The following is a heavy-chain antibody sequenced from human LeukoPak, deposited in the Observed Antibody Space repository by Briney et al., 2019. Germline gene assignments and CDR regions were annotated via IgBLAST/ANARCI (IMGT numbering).Heavy chain of an antibody. V-gene: IGHV3-73*01. D-gene: IGHD3-10*01. CDR1: ASTFSDTV. CDR2: IRGETNNYST. CDR3: TRQFGELLV. Sequence: GRSLTPSGAALASTFSDTVTHWVRQASGKGLQWGGRIRGETNNYSTAYAASVNHISTISRDDSQPTAYLQMNSLNPEDTPVYYCTRQFGELLVWGQGTLVTVSS. J-gene: IGHJ4*02.